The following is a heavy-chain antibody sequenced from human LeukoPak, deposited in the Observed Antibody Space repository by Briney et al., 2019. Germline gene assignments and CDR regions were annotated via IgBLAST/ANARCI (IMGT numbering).Heavy chain of an antibody. V-gene: IGHV3-74*01. CDR3: ASDSPYYGMDV. J-gene: IGHJ6*02. Sequence: GGSLRLSCAASGFSFSSYWMHWVRQVPGKGLLWVSRINSDGSATIYADSVRGRFTISRDNAKNTLYLQMSGLRVEDTAVYHCASDSPYYGMDVWGQGTTVTVSS. CDR1: GFSFSSYW. CDR2: INSDGSAT.